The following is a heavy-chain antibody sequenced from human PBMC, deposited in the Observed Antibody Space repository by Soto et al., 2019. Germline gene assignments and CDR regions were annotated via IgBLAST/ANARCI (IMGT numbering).Heavy chain of an antibody. Sequence: QVQLVESGGGVVQPGRSLRLSCAASGFSFNNYGMHLVRQALGKGPEWVAVISNDGSDKYYADSVKGRFTVSRDNSRNTLYLQMNSLKPEDTALSHCAKGDHDKGDLNWFDPWGQGTRVTVSS. V-gene: IGHV3-30*18. D-gene: IGHD4-17*01. CDR2: ISNDGSDK. CDR3: AKGDHDKGDLNWFDP. CDR1: GFSFNNYG. J-gene: IGHJ5*02.